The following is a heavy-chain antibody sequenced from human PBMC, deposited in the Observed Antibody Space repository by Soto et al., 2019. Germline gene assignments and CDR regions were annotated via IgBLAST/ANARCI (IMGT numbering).Heavy chain of an antibody. CDR1: GFTVSSNY. CDR2: IYSGGST. CDR3: ARDRPYYDILTGYYKGDAFDI. D-gene: IGHD3-9*01. J-gene: IGHJ3*02. Sequence: GGSLRLSCAASGFTVSSNYMSWVRQAPGKGLEWVSVIYSGGSTYYADSVKGIFTISRDNSKNTLYLQMNSLRAEDTAVYYCARDRPYYDILTGYYKGDAFDIWGQGTMVTVSS. V-gene: IGHV3-66*01.